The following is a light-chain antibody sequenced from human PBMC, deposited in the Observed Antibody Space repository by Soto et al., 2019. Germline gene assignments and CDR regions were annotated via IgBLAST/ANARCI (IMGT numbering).Light chain of an antibody. CDR2: EVS. Sequence: QSALTQPPSASGSPGQSVTISCTGTSSDVGGYNYVSWYQQHPGKAPKLMIYEVSKRPSGVPDRFSGSNSGNTAYLTVSGLQAEDEADYYCAAWDDSRSGVVFCGGNKLTVL. V-gene: IGLV2-8*01. J-gene: IGLJ2*01. CDR3: AAWDDSRSGVV. CDR1: SSDVGGYNY.